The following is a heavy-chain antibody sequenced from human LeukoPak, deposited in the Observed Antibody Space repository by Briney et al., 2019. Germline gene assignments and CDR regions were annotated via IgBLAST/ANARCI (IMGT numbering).Heavy chain of an antibody. CDR1: GGSISSYY. Sequence: SETLSLTCTVSGGSISSYYWSWIRQPPGKGLEWIGYIYYSGSTNYNPSLKSRVTISVDTSKNQFSLKLSSVTAADTAVYYCARDLGIAVAGEGYYYMDVWGKGTTVTVSS. J-gene: IGHJ6*03. CDR2: IYYSGST. V-gene: IGHV4-59*01. D-gene: IGHD6-19*01. CDR3: ARDLGIAVAGEGYYYMDV.